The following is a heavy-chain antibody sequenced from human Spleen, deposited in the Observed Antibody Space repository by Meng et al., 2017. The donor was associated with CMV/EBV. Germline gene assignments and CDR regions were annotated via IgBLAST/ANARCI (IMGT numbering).Heavy chain of an antibody. CDR3: ARRYYFDY. CDR2: IDPLRGST. V-gene: IGHV1-46*01. Sequence: KGSCKASGNTPTNYYMHWVRQAPGQGLEWMGIIDPLRGSTTYAQRFQGRLTLTRDTSTSTVFMELRSLKSEDTAVYFCARRYYFDYWGQGTLVTVSS. CDR1: GNTPTNYY. J-gene: IGHJ4*01.